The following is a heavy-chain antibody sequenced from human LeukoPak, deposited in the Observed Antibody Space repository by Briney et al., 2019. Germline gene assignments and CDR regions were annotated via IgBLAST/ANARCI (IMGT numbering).Heavy chain of an antibody. CDR1: GFTLSSYW. CDR3: ARDIFDY. CDR2: IKQDGSEK. Sequence: GGSLRLSCVASGFTLSSYWMSWVRQAPGKGLEWVANIKQDGSEKFCVDSVKGRFTVFRDNAKNSLFLQMNSLRAEDTAMYYCARDIFDYWGQGTLVTASS. V-gene: IGHV3-7*01. J-gene: IGHJ4*02.